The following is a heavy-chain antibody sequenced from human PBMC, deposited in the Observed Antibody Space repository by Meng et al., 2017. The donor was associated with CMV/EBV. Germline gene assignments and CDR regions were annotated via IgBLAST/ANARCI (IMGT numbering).Heavy chain of an antibody. CDR3: AKLSSSSLNP. CDR2: TRNKANSYTT. Sequence: SCAACGVTCSDHYMDWVRQAPGKGLEWVGRTRNKANSYTTEYAASVKGRFTISRDDSKNSLYLQMNSLRAEDTAVYYCAKLSSSSLNPWGQGTLVTVSS. CDR1: GVTCSDHY. V-gene: IGHV3-72*01. J-gene: IGHJ5*02. D-gene: IGHD6-6*01.